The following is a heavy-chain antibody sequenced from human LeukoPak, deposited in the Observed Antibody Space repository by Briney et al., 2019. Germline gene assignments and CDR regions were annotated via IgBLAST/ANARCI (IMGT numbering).Heavy chain of an antibody. J-gene: IGHJ4*02. V-gene: IGHV3-53*01. CDR2: IYSSGST. D-gene: IGHD2-15*01. CDR1: GFTFSNYE. CDR3: ARGLESCSSGSCFKD. Sequence: PGGSLRLSXAASGFTFSNYEMNWVRQAPGKGVEWVSLIYSSGSTYYTASVKGRFTISRDHSKNTLYLQMNSLRAEDAALYYCARGLESCSSGSCFKDWGQGTLVTVSS.